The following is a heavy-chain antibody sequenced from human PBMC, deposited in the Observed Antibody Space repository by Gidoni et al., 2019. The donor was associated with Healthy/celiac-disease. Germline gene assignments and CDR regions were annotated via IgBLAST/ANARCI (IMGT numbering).Heavy chain of an antibody. CDR2: MNPNSGNT. CDR3: ARWFGVQGVIVYYYYGMDV. CDR1: GYTFPSYD. Sequence: QVQLVQSGAEVKKPGASVKVSCKASGYTFPSYDINWVRQATGQGLEWMGWMNPNSGNTGYAQKFQGRVTMTRNTSISTAYMELSSLRSEDTAVYYCARWFGVQGVIVYYYYGMDVWGQGTTVTVSS. V-gene: IGHV1-8*01. D-gene: IGHD3-10*02. J-gene: IGHJ6*02.